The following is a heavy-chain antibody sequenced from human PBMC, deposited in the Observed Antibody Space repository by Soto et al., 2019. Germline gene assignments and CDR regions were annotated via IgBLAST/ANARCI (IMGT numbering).Heavy chain of an antibody. J-gene: IGHJ4*02. CDR2: IYYSGST. CDR3: ARSDGWGSTLDY. CDR1: GGSISSGGYY. V-gene: IGHV4-31*03. Sequence: SETLSLTCTVSGGSISSGGYYWSWIRQHPGKGLEWIGYIYYSGSTYYNPSLKSRVTISVDTSKNQFSLKLSSVTAADTAVYYCARSDGWGSTLDYWGQGTLVTVSS. D-gene: IGHD2-2*01.